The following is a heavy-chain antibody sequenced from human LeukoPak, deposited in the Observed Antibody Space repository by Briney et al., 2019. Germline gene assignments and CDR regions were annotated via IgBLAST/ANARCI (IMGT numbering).Heavy chain of an antibody. CDR2: IRYDGNNK. CDR3: AKDSRTYFKWLDP. D-gene: IGHD2-2*01. CDR1: GFTFSSYG. J-gene: IGHJ5*02. Sequence: GGSLRLSCAASGFTFSSYGMHWVRQAPGKGLEWVAFIRYDGNNKYYADSMKGRFTISRDNSKNTLYLQINSLRVEDTAVYYCAKDSRTYFKWLDPWGQGTLVTVSS. V-gene: IGHV3-30*02.